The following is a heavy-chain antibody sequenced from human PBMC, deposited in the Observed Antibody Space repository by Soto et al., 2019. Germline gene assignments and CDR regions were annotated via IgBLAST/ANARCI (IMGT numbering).Heavy chain of an antibody. CDR3: AHVYWAASGTRDYFDY. D-gene: IGHD1-7*01. Sequence: QITLKESGPTLWKPTQTLTLTCTVAGFSFTTDGLGGGGIRQPPGKDLEWLAAIYWDDDKRFSPSLKRRRTITKDASRNQVVLTLTNMDPADTATYYCAHVYWAASGTRDYFDYWGQGTLVTVSS. CDR1: GFSFTTDGLG. V-gene: IGHV2-5*02. CDR2: IYWDDDK. J-gene: IGHJ4*02.